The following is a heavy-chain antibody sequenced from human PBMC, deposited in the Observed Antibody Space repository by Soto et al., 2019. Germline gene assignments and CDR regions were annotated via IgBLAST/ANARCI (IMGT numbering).Heavy chain of an antibody. CDR2: IYHSGST. V-gene: IGHV4-30-2*01. CDR3: ARVDDSSGFDY. CDR1: GGSISSGGYS. D-gene: IGHD3-22*01. Sequence: KTSETLSLTCAVSGGSISSGGYSWSWIRQPPGKGLEWIGYIYHSGSTYYNPSLKSRVTISVDRSKNQFSLKLSSVTAADTAVYYCARVDDSSGFDYWGQGTLVTVSS. J-gene: IGHJ4*02.